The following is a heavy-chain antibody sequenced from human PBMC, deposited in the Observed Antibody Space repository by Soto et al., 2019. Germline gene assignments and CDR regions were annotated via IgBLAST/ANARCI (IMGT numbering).Heavy chain of an antibody. CDR2: VYHTGTT. Sequence: PSETLSLTCDVSGDSISSINWWIWVRQPPGKGLQWIGEVYHTGTTNYNPSLKSRVTISVDKSQNHFSLNVTSVTAADTAVYYCARSSGFFGTSLLEMWGQGALVTVSS. J-gene: IGHJ4*01. V-gene: IGHV4-4*02. CDR1: GDSISSINW. CDR3: ARSSGFFGTSLLEM. D-gene: IGHD3-3*01.